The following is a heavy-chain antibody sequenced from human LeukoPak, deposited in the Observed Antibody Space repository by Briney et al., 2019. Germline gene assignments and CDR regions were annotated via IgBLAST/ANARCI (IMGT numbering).Heavy chain of an antibody. D-gene: IGHD6-19*01. CDR3: AKDRGTYSSGWYGDFDY. Sequence: ASVKVSCKASGYTFTGYYMRWVRQAPGQGLEWMGWINPNSGGTNYAQKFQGRVTMTRDTSISTAYMELSRLRSDDTAVYYCAKDRGTYSSGWYGDFDYWGQGTLVTVSS. CDR1: GYTFTGYY. CDR2: INPNSGGT. J-gene: IGHJ4*02. V-gene: IGHV1-2*02.